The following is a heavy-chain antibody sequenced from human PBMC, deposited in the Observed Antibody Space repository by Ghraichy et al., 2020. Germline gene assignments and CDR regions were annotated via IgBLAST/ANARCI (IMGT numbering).Heavy chain of an antibody. Sequence: GGSLRLSCAASGFTLSSYAMSWVRQAPGKGLEWVSAISGTSGSTYYADSVKGRFTISRDDSKNTLYLQMNSLRADDTAVYYCAKDSPPTIVAAGTTLRRDYYYYMDVWGKGTTVTVSS. D-gene: IGHD6-13*01. CDR2: ISGTSGST. CDR1: GFTLSSYA. V-gene: IGHV3-23*01. CDR3: AKDSPPTIVAAGTTLRRDYYYYMDV. J-gene: IGHJ6*03.